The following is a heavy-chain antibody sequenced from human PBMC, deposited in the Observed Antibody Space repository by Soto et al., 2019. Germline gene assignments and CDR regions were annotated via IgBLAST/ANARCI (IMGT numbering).Heavy chain of an antibody. D-gene: IGHD4-17*01. V-gene: IGHV2-5*02. CDR2: TYWDDDK. Sequence: QITLKESGPTLVKPTQTLTLTCTFSGFSLSTSGVGVGWVRQPPGKALEWLALTYWDDDKRYSPSLKSRLTITKDTSKNQVVLTMTNMDPVDTATYYCAHRQRTVYFDYWGQGTLVTVSS. J-gene: IGHJ4*02. CDR3: AHRQRTVYFDY. CDR1: GFSLSTSGVG.